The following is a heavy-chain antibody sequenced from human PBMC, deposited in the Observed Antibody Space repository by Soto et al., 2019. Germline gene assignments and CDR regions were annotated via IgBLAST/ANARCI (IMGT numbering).Heavy chain of an antibody. D-gene: IGHD5-12*01. CDR3: ASLGSGDYGGYVGSDY. CDR2: IKEDGSEK. CDR1: GFSFSVSY. Sequence: LRLSCAATGFSFSVSYMTWVRQAPGKGLEWVATIKEDGSEKYYADSVRGRFTISKDNAERSLWLQMSSLRAEDTAVYYCASLGSGDYGGYVGSDYWGQGTLVTVSS. J-gene: IGHJ4*02. V-gene: IGHV3-7*05.